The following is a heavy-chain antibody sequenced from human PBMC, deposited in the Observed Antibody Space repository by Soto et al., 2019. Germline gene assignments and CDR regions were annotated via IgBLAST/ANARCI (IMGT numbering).Heavy chain of an antibody. Sequence: PGGSLRLSCAASGFDFSVTCMSWIRQAPGKGLEWVAHMCNSPDDIKYADSVRGRFTISRDNAKNSLYLQMSSLRAEDTAVYYCARDSVFYDSTGDFDYWGQGTVVTVSS. D-gene: IGHD3-22*01. J-gene: IGHJ4*02. CDR3: ARDSVFYDSTGDFDY. CDR2: MCNSPDDI. CDR1: GFDFSVTC. V-gene: IGHV3-11*06.